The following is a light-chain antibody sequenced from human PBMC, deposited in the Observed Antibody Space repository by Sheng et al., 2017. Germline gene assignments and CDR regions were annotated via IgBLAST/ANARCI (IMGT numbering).Light chain of an antibody. CDR2: ETS. J-gene: IGKJ2*01. Sequence: EIVLTQSPGTLSLSPGERVTLSCRASQSVSSSYLAWYQQKPGQAPRLLIYETSKRATGIPARFSGSGSGTDFTLIINSLEPEDIAVYYCQQCDTWPPTFGQGTKLEIK. V-gene: IGKV3D-20*02. CDR3: QQCDTWPPT. CDR1: QSVSSSY.